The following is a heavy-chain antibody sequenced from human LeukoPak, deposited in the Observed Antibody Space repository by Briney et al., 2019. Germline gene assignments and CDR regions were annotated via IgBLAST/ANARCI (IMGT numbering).Heavy chain of an antibody. CDR1: GFTSSSYE. D-gene: IGHD3-10*02. V-gene: IGHV3-48*03. J-gene: IGHJ6*04. Sequence: GGSLRLSCAASGFTSSSYEMNWVRQAPGKGLEWVSYVSSSGSTIYYADSVKGRFTISRDNAKNSLYLQMNSLRAEDTAVYYCAELGITMIGGVWGKGTTVTISS. CDR2: VSSSGSTI. CDR3: AELGITMIGGV.